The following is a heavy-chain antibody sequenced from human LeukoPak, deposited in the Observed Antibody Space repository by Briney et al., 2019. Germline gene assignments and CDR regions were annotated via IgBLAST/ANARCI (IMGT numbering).Heavy chain of an antibody. CDR3: ARERSGSYYNYYYYMDV. V-gene: IGHV4-4*07. CDR1: GGSISSYY. CDR2: IYTSGST. Sequence: SETLSLTCTVSGGSISSYYWSWIRQPAGKGLEWIGRIYTSGSTNYNPSLKSRVTMSVDTSKNQFPLKLSSVTAADTAVYYCARERSGSYYNYYYYMDVWGKGTTVTISS. D-gene: IGHD1-26*01. J-gene: IGHJ6*03.